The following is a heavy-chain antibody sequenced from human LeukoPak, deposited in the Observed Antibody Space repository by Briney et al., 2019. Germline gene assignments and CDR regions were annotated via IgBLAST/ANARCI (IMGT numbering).Heavy chain of an antibody. D-gene: IGHD6-19*01. CDR2: IYYSGST. CDR3: ARAPPVPYSSGWYGAFDI. CDR1: GGSISSYY. V-gene: IGHV4-59*01. Sequence: SETLSLTCTVSGGSISSYYWSWIRQPPGKGLEWIGYIYYSGSTNYNPSLKSRVTISVDTSKNQFSLKLSSVTAADTAVYYCARAPPVPYSSGWYGAFDIWGQGTLVTVSS. J-gene: IGHJ4*02.